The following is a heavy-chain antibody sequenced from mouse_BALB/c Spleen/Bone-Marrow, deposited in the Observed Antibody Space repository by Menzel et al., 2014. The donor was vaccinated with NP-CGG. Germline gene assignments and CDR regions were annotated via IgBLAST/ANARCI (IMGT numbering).Heavy chain of an antibody. CDR3: ARHEDGYYDAMDY. J-gene: IGHJ4*01. D-gene: IGHD2-3*01. CDR1: GFAFSSYD. V-gene: IGHV5-12-1*01. CDR2: ISSGGGST. Sequence: EVKLVESGGGLVKPGGSLKLSCAASGFAFSSYDMSWVRQTPEKRLEWVAYISSGGGSTYYPDTVEGRFTISRDNAKNTLYLQMSSLKSEDTAMYYCARHEDGYYDAMDYWGQGTSVTVSS.